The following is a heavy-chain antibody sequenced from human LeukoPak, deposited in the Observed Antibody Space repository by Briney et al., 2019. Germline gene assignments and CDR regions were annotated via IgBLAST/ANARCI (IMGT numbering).Heavy chain of an antibody. CDR2: ISGSGGST. D-gene: IGHD2-2*02. CDR1: GFTFSTYA. Sequence: GGSLRLSCAASGFTFSTYAMTWVRQAPGKGLEWVSAISGSGGSTYYADSVKGRFTISRDNSKNTLYLQMNSLRAEDTAVHYCAKDREGLVPATAIPYDYWGQGTLVTVSS. V-gene: IGHV3-23*01. CDR3: AKDREGLVPATAIPYDY. J-gene: IGHJ4*02.